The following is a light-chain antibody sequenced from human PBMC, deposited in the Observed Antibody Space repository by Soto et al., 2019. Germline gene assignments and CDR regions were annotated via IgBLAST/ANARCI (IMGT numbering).Light chain of an antibody. Sequence: LLTQAPDTMSLSPGARATLSCRASQSVSSYLAWYQTKPGQANRLLIYDASNRATGIPARFSGSGSGTDFTLTICSLEPEEVAVDYCQERSNWPPTFGDGGRLDI. CDR3: QERSNWPPT. CDR1: QSVSSY. J-gene: IGKJ5*01. CDR2: DAS. V-gene: IGKV3-11*01.